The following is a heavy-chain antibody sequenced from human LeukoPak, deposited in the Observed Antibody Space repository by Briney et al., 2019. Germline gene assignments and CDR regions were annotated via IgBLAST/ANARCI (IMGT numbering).Heavy chain of an antibody. D-gene: IGHD3-22*01. J-gene: IGHJ4*02. V-gene: IGHV3-13*04. CDR2: IGSAGDT. CDR3: VRVDNSAFSD. Sequence: GGSLRLSCAASGFTLSRYDMNWVRQPTGKGLEWVAVIGSAGDTYYSGSVKGRFTISRDNAKNSLYLQMDSLRVGDTAVYYCVRVDNSAFSDWGQGTLVTVSS. CDR1: GFTLSRYD.